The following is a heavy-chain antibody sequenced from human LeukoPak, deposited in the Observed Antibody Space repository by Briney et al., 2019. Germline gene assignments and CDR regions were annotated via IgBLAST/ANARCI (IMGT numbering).Heavy chain of an antibody. CDR2: ISAYNGNT. Sequence: ASVKVSYKASGYTFTSYGISWVRQAPGQGLEWMGWISAYNGNTNYAQKFQGRVTMTTDTSTSTAYMELRSLRSDDTAVYYRSRDTAMVKGVFDYWGQGTLVTVSS. CDR1: GYTFTSYG. CDR3: SRDTAMVKGVFDY. D-gene: IGHD5-18*01. V-gene: IGHV1-18*01. J-gene: IGHJ4*02.